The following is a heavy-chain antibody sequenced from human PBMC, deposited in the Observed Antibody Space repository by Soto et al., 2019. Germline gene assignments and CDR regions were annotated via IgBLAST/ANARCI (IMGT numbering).Heavy chain of an antibody. CDR1: GYTFTSYG. CDR2: ISAFNGDT. V-gene: IGHV1-18*04. J-gene: IGHJ4*02. D-gene: IGHD6-25*01. Sequence: QVQLVQSGTEVKKPGASVNVSCKAFGYTFTSYGFSWVRQVPGQGLEWLGWISAFNGDTQYAQTMKGRLTVTTDTATTTVHMELRSLTPADTAVYYCAREAGWQRMVPYDWGQGTLGTGS. CDR3: AREAGWQRMVPYD.